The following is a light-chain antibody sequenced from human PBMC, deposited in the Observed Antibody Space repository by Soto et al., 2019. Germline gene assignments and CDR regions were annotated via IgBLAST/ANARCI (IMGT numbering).Light chain of an antibody. Sequence: EIVLTQSPATLSLSPGRGATLSCRASQSVRTNLGWYQQKPGQAPNLLIYDASNRATGVPARFSGSGSGTDFTLTIRSLEPEDFAVYYCQQYRSWPSFGQGTRLEI. V-gene: IGKV3-11*01. CDR3: QQYRSWPS. CDR2: DAS. CDR1: QSVRTN. J-gene: IGKJ5*01.